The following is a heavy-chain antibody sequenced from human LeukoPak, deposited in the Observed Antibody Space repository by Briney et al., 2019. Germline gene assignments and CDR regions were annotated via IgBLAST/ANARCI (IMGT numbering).Heavy chain of an antibody. V-gene: IGHV1-69*05. CDR2: IIPIFGTA. D-gene: IGHD4-11*01. CDR3: ARSRISTGPSVTYYYYMDV. CDR1: GGTFSSYA. Sequence: ASVKVSCKASGGTFSSYAISWVRQAPGQGLEWMGGIIPIFGTANYAQKFQGRVTITTDESTSTAYMELSSLRSEDTAVYYCARSRISTGPSVTYYYYMDVWGKGTTVTVSS. J-gene: IGHJ6*03.